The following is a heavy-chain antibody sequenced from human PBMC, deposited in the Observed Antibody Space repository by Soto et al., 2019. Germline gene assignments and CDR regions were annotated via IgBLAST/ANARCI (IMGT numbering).Heavy chain of an antibody. CDR1: GGSFSGYY. D-gene: IGHD3-3*01. Sequence: QVQLQQWGAGLLKPSETLSLTCAVYGGSFSGYYWSWIRQPPGKGLEWIGEIKHSGSTNYNPSLKSRVTISVDTSKNQFSLKLSSVTAADTAVYYCARGEGDFGVVIMPQSYWGQGTLVTVSS. J-gene: IGHJ4*02. CDR2: IKHSGST. V-gene: IGHV4-34*01. CDR3: ARGEGDFGVVIMPQSY.